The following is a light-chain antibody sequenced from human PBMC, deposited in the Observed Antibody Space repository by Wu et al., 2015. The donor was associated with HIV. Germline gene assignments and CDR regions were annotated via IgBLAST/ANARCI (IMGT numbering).Light chain of an antibody. CDR1: QSISTY. CDR2: AAS. J-gene: IGKJ1*01. CDR3: QKXNTAPWT. Sequence: DIQMTQSPASLSASVGDRVTITCRASQSISTYLNWYQQKPGKAPKVLIYAASNLQSGSHQGSVAVDLGQAFTLTISSLQPEDSATYYCQKXNTAPWTFGQGTKVGNET. V-gene: IGKV1-39*01.